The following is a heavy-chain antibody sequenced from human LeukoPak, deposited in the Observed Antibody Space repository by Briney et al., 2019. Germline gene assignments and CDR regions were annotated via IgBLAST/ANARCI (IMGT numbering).Heavy chain of an antibody. J-gene: IGHJ4*02. CDR1: GGSISSYY. V-gene: IGHV4-59*08. CDR3: ARRMRRDGSNTYYFDY. D-gene: IGHD5-24*01. Sequence: SETLSLTCTVSGGSISSYYWSWIRQPPGKGLEWIGFIYSSGSTNYNPSLTSPVTMSVDTSKNQFSLKLSSVTAADTAVYYCARRMRRDGSNTYYFDYWGQGTLVTVSS. CDR2: IYSSGST.